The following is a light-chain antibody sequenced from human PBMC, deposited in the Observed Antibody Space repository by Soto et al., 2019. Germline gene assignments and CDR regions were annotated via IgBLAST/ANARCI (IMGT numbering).Light chain of an antibody. J-gene: IGKJ3*01. CDR1: QSVSSSY. V-gene: IGKV3-20*01. Sequence: EIVLTQSPGTLSLCPGERATLSCRASQSVSSSYLAWYQQKPGQAPRLLIYGASSRATGIPDRFSGSGSGTDFTLTISRLEPEDFAVYDCQQFGSSPLFTFGPGTKVDVK. CDR2: GAS. CDR3: QQFGSSPLFT.